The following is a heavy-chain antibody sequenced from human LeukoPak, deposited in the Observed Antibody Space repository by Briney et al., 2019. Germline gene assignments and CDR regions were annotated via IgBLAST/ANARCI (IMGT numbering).Heavy chain of an antibody. CDR2: IRQDGSET. CDR3: ARVGAAEYYYYYMDV. V-gene: IGHV3-7*01. D-gene: IGHD2-15*01. Sequence: GGSLRLSCAASGFTFSSYAMSWVRQAPGAGLEWVANIRQDGSETYYVDSLKGRFTVSRDNAKNSLYLQINSLRAGDTAIYYCARVGAAEYYYYYMDVWGKGTTVTVSS. CDR1: GFTFSSYA. J-gene: IGHJ6*03.